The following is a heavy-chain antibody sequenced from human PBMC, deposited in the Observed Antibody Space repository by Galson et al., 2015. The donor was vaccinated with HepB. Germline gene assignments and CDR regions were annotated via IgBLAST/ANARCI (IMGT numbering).Heavy chain of an antibody. CDR1: GYSVIELS. Sequence: SVKVSCKVSGYSVIELSMHWVRQAPGKGLEWMGGFDPEDGETIYAQKFEDRVTMTEDTSTDTAYMELSSLTSEDTAVYYCATRDRMEVAEVSEFYYGSDVWGQATAVTVSS. V-gene: IGHV1-24*01. D-gene: IGHD6-19*01. CDR2: FDPEDGET. CDR3: ATRDRMEVAEVSEFYYGSDV. J-gene: IGHJ6*02.